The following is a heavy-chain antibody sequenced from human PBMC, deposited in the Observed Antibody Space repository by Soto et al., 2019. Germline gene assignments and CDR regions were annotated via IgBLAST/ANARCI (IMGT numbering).Heavy chain of an antibody. J-gene: IGHJ4*02. Sequence: SETLSLTCTVSGGSISSYYWSWIRQPPGKGLEWIGYIYYSGSTNYNPSLKSRVTISVDTSKNQFSLKLSSVTAADTAVYYCATGPEESTKYYFDYWGQGTLVT. D-gene: IGHD1-1*01. CDR1: GGSISSYY. CDR2: IYYSGST. V-gene: IGHV4-59*01. CDR3: ATGPEESTKYYFDY.